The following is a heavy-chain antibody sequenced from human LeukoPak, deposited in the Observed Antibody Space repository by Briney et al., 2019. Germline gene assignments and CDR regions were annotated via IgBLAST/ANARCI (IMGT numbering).Heavy chain of an antibody. CDR1: GFTFSSYT. J-gene: IGHJ4*02. D-gene: IGHD3-22*01. CDR2: ITRSSIYK. CDR3: ARALYDSSGYYSHFDY. Sequence: PGGSLRLSRAASGFTFSSYTINWVRQAPGKGLEWVSCITRSSIYKYYADSVKGRFTISRDNAKNSLYLQMNSLRADDTAVYYCARALYDSSGYYSHFDYWGQGTLVTVSS. V-gene: IGHV3-21*01.